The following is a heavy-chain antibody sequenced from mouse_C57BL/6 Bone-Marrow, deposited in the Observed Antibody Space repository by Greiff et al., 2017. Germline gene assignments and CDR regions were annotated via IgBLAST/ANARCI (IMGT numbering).Heavy chain of an antibody. CDR3: TIYDGYYVFAY. D-gene: IGHD2-3*01. V-gene: IGHV14-4*01. J-gene: IGHJ3*01. CDR1: GFNIKDDY. CDR2: IDPENGDT. Sequence: EVKLVESGAELVRPGASVKLSCTASGFNIKDDYMHWVKQRPEQGLEWIGWIDPENGDTEYASKFQGKATITADTSSNTAYLQLSSLTSEDTAVYYCTIYDGYYVFAYWGQGTLVTVSA.